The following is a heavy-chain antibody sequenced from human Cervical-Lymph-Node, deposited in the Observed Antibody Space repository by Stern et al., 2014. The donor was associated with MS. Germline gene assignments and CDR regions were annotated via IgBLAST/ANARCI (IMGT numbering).Heavy chain of an antibody. CDR2: INPGGYYT. Sequence: VQLVESGAEVKKPGSSVKVSCQTSGYSFTSYYIHWVRQAPGQGLEWMGIINPGGYYTDYAPKFQGRVTVTSDTSTNTVYMELSSLQSEDTAVYYCTRGDYGGNSLWGQGTLVTVSS. CDR1: GYSFTSYY. J-gene: IGHJ4*02. D-gene: IGHD4-23*01. CDR3: TRGDYGGNSL. V-gene: IGHV1-46*01.